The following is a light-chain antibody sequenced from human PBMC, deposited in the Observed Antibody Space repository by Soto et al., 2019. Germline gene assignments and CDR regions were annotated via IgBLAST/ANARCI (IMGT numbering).Light chain of an antibody. J-gene: IGKJ1*01. V-gene: IGKV2-30*01. CDR2: KVS. CDR3: MQGTHWPWT. Sequence: DVVMTQSPLSLTVTLGQAASISCRSSQSPLYSDGNTYLNWFHQRPGQSPRRLIYKVSNRDSGVPDRFSGSGSGTDFTLQISRVEAEDVGVYSCMQGTHWPWTFGQGTKVEIK. CDR1: QSPLYSDGNTY.